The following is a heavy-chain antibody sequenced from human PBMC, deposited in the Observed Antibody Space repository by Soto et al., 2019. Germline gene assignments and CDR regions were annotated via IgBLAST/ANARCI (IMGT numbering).Heavy chain of an antibody. Sequence: PSETLSLTCTVSGGSVSSSSYYWGWVRQPPGKGLEWIGSVYYSGSTYYNPSLESRVTISVDKSKNQFSLKLMSLSAADTAVYYCGLLEVLGPLSNDFVYWGQGALVTGFS. D-gene: IGHD2-8*02. V-gene: IGHV4-39*01. CDR1: GGSVSSSSYY. J-gene: IGHJ4*02. CDR3: GLLEVLGPLSNDFVY. CDR2: VYYSGST.